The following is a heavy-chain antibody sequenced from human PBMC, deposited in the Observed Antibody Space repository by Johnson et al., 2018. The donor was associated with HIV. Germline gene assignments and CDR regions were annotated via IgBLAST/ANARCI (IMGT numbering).Heavy chain of an antibody. CDR1: GFTFSAYY. CDR2: ISSRGSTI. CDR3: ARDARYYYDSRGDAFER. Sequence: QMQLVESGGGLVKPGGSLRLSCAASGFTFSAYYMSWIRQAPGKGLEWVSYISSRGSTIYYADSVKGRFTISRENSKTSLSLQMNSLRAEDTAVYYCARDARYYYDSRGDAFERWGQGTMVTVSS. J-gene: IGHJ3*02. V-gene: IGHV3-11*04. D-gene: IGHD3-22*01.